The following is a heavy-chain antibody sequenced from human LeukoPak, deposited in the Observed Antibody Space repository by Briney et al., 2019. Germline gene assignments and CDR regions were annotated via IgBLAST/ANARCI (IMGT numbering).Heavy chain of an antibody. Sequence: PGGSLRLSCAASGFTFNNHCMTWVRQAPGKGLEWVASIKQGGSEKYYADSVKGRFTVSRDDAKNSLYFQMNSLSADDTAVYYCARGPNYGARVDYLDSWGQGTKVTVSS. V-gene: IGHV3-7*01. J-gene: IGHJ4*02. CDR1: GFTFNNHC. CDR2: IKQGGSEK. CDR3: ARGPNYGARVDYLDS. D-gene: IGHD4-17*01.